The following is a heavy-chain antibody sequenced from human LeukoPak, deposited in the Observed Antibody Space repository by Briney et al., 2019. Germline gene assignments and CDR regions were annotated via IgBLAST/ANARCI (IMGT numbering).Heavy chain of an antibody. CDR3: ARSIYYDSSGYHYLDY. CDR2: INPSGGST. J-gene: IGHJ4*02. V-gene: IGHV1-46*01. Sequence: ASVKVSCKASGYTFTSYYMHWVRQAPGQGREWMGIINPSGGSTSYAQKFQGRVTMTRDASTSTVYMELSSLRSEDTAVYYRARSIYYDSSGYHYLDYWGQGTLVTVSS. D-gene: IGHD3-22*01. CDR1: GYTFTSYY.